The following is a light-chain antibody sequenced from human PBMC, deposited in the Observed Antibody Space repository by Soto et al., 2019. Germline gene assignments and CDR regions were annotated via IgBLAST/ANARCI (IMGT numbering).Light chain of an antibody. V-gene: IGKV3-20*01. CDR1: QSVSSSY. Sequence: EIVLTQSPGTLSLSPGERATLSFRASQSVSSSYLAWYQQKPGQAPRILIYGASSSATGIPDRFSGSGSGTYFTLTISILEPEDFAVYYCQQYGSSPYTFGQGTKLEIK. CDR3: QQYGSSPYT. J-gene: IGKJ2*01. CDR2: GAS.